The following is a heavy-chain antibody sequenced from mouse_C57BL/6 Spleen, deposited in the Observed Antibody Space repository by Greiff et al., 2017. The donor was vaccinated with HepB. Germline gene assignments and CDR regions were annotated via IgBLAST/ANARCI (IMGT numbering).Heavy chain of an antibody. CDR1: GYAFSSYW. V-gene: IGHV1-80*01. CDR3: ARLKTTVAPYYFDY. Sequence: QVQLQQSGAELVKPGASVKISCKASGYAFSSYWMNWVKQRPGKGLEWIGQIYPGDGDTNYNGKFKGKATLTADKSSSTAYMQLSSLTSEDSAVYFCARLKTTVAPYYFDYWGQGTTLTVSS. J-gene: IGHJ2*01. CDR2: IYPGDGDT. D-gene: IGHD1-1*01.